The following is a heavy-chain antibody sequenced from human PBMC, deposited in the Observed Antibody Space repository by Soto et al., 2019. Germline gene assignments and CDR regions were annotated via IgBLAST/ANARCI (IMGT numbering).Heavy chain of an antibody. CDR2: ISYDGRNK. V-gene: IGHV3-30*18. CDR3: AKDGDVEAAGYYFDY. CDR1: GFIFRSYG. J-gene: IGHJ4*02. Sequence: GGSLRLSCAASGFIFRSYGMHWVRQAPGKGLEWVAVISYDGRNKYHADAVKGRFTISRDNSKNTLYLQMNSLRAEDTAVYYCAKDGDVEAAGYYFDYWGQGTLVTVSS. D-gene: IGHD6-13*01.